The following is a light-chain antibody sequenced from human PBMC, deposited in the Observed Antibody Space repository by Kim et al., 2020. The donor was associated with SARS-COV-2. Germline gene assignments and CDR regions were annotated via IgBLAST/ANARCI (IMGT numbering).Light chain of an antibody. CDR1: QSVANN. CDR2: DTF. Sequence: SPGETATLFCRAGQSVANNLAWYQHKPGQAPRLLIFDTFTRPTGVPARFSGSGSGTEFTLTISSLQSEDFAVYYCQQYSIWPLTFGGGTKVDIK. V-gene: IGKV3-15*01. CDR3: QQYSIWPLT. J-gene: IGKJ4*01.